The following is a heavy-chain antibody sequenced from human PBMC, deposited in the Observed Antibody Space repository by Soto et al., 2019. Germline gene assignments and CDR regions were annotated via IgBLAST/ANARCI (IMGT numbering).Heavy chain of an antibody. D-gene: IGHD1-26*01. CDR1: GNSFTDYW. CDR2: IDPSDSYT. J-gene: IGHJ4*02. V-gene: IGHV5-10-1*01. Sequence: GDSLKISCKDSGNSFTDYWISWVRQMPGKGLEWMGRIDPSDSYTHYSPSFQGHVTISFDKSISTAHLQWNSLKASDTAMYYCARHRSLGGGATPFDYWGQGTLVTVSS. CDR3: ARHRSLGGGATPFDY.